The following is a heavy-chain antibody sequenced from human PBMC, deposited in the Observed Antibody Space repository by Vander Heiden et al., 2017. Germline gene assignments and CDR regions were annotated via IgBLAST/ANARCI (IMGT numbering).Heavy chain of an antibody. Sequence: EVQLLESGGGLVQPGGSLRLSCAASGFTFSTYAMSWVRQAPGKGLEWVSGISGGGGSTYYADSVKGRFTISRDNSKNTLYLQMNSLRAEDTAVYYCAKVQGTIFGVVIPYYYYGMDVWGQGTTVTVSS. CDR3: AKVQGTIFGVVIPYYYYGMDV. CDR1: GFTFSTYA. V-gene: IGHV3-23*01. CDR2: ISGGGGST. D-gene: IGHD3-3*01. J-gene: IGHJ6*02.